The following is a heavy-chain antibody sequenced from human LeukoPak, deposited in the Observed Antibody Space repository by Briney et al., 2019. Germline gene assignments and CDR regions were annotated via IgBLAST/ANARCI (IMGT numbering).Heavy chain of an antibody. D-gene: IGHD3-10*01. CDR1: GFTFSDYG. J-gene: IGHJ4*02. Sequence: GRSLRLSCAVSGFTFSDYGMHWVRQAPGKGLEWVAVIWYDGSNKYYADSVKGRFTISRDNSKNTLYLQMNSLRAEDTAVYYCARGPRDRGVITNEIDYWGQGTLVTVSS. CDR3: ARGPRDRGVITNEIDY. CDR2: IWYDGSNK. V-gene: IGHV3-33*01.